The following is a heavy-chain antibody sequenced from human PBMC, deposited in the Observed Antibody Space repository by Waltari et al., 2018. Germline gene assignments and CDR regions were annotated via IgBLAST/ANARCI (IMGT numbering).Heavy chain of an antibody. CDR3: TRWNPYYVAFDM. V-gene: IGHV3-13*01. D-gene: IGHD3-10*01. Sequence: EVQLAESGGDLVQPGGSRRLSCAASEVTFSNYDIHWVRRRPGRGLEWVSVTDSGGDTYYVASGKGRFTVSRENAKKSLYLQMNSLRAEDTAVYYCTRWNPYYVAFDMWGQGTMVTVSS. CDR2: TDSGGDT. J-gene: IGHJ3*02. CDR1: EVTFSNYD.